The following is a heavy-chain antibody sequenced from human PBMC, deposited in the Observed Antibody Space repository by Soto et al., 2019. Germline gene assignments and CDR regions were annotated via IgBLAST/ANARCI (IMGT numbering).Heavy chain of an antibody. Sequence: QVQLVQSGAEVKKPGASVKVSCKDSGYTFTSYGISWVRQAPGKGLEWMGWSSAYNGNTNYAQKLQARVTMTTDTSTSTTYMELRSLRSDDSAVYYCARDPLDYGDYEVDYWGQGILVTVSS. CDR3: ARDPLDYGDYEVDY. CDR1: GYTFTSYG. CDR2: SSAYNGNT. J-gene: IGHJ4*02. V-gene: IGHV1-18*01. D-gene: IGHD4-17*01.